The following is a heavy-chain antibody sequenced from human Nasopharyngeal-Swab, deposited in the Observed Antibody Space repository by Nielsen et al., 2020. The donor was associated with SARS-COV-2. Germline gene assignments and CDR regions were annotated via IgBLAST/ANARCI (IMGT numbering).Heavy chain of an antibody. CDR1: GDSIAYSTFY. CDR2: IYYNGNT. CDR3: VRSSSWYYFDY. D-gene: IGHD6-13*01. J-gene: IGHJ4*02. Sequence: ETRSLTCTVSGDSIAYSTFYWGWIRQPPGKGLEWIGNIYYNGNTYQNPSLKSRLTISVDKSKNQFSLQLSSVTAADTAVYSCVRSSSWYYFDYWAQGTQVTVSS. V-gene: IGHV4-39*01.